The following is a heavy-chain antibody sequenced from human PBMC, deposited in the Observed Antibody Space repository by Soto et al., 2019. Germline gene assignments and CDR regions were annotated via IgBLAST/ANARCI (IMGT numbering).Heavy chain of an antibody. Sequence: PGGSLRLSCAASGFAFSSYDMQWVRQATGKGLEWVSAIGTAGDTYYPGSVKGRFTISRENAKNSLYLQMNSLRAEDTAVYYCALSHTVTTDYWGQGTLVTVSS. D-gene: IGHD4-17*01. CDR2: IGTAGDT. V-gene: IGHV3-13*04. CDR3: ALSHTVTTDY. J-gene: IGHJ4*02. CDR1: GFAFSSYD.